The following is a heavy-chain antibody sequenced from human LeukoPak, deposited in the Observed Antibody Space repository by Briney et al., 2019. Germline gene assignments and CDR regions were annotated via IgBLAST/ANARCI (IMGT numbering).Heavy chain of an antibody. CDR3: AKALRVAAARYYFDY. CDR1: GFTFSSYA. Sequence: PGGSLRLSCAASGFTFSSYAMSWVRQAPGKGLEWVSSISGSGGSTYYADSVKGRFTISRDSSKNTLYLQMNSLRAEDTAVYYCAKALRVAAARYYFDYWGQGTLGTVSS. J-gene: IGHJ4*02. D-gene: IGHD6-13*01. V-gene: IGHV3-23*01. CDR2: ISGSGGST.